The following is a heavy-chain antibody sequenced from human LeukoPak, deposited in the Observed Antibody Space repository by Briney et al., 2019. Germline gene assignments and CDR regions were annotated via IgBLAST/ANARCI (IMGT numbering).Heavy chain of an antibody. CDR2: ISYDGSNK. CDR1: GFTFNSYG. J-gene: IGHJ4*02. CDR3: ASEIDYGGNSGRDY. D-gene: IGHD4-23*01. Sequence: LAGGSLRLSCTASGFTFNSYGMHWVRQAPGKGLEWVAVISYDGSNKYYADSVKGRFTISRDNSKNTLYLQMNSLRAEDTAVYYCASEIDYGGNSGRDYWGQGTLVTVSS. V-gene: IGHV3-30*19.